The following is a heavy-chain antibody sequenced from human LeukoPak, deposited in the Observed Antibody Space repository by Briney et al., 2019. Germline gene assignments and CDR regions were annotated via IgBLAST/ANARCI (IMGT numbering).Heavy chain of an antibody. CDR1: GGSISSGDYY. V-gene: IGHV4-30-4*08. CDR3: ARIVGAPPGAVDY. CDR2: IYYSGST. J-gene: IGHJ4*02. Sequence: SQTLSLTCTVSGGSISSGDYYWSWIRQPPGKGLEWIGYIYYSGSTYYNPSLKSRVTISVDTSKNQSSLKLSSVTAADTAVYYCARIVGAPPGAVDYRGQGTLVTVSS. D-gene: IGHD1-26*01.